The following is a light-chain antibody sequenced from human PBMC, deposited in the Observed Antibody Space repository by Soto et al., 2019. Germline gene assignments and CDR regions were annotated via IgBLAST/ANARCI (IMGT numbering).Light chain of an antibody. CDR1: QSVSSN. V-gene: IGKV3-15*01. CDR3: QQYHNWPLT. CDR2: DAS. Sequence: DIVMTQSPATLSVSPGGRATLSCRASQSVSSNLAWYQQIPGQAPRLVIYDASTRATEIPARFSGGGSGTEFTLTINSLQSEEFAVYYCQQYHNWPLTFGPGTKVDIK. J-gene: IGKJ3*01.